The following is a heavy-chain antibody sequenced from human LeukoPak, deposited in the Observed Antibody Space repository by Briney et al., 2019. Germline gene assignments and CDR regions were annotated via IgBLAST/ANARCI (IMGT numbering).Heavy chain of an antibody. CDR2: IKQDGSEK. CDR3: ARDHLSRFDY. D-gene: IGHD3-3*02. Sequence: PGGSLRLSCAASGFTFSGYWMTRVRQAPRKGLECVANIKQDGSEKYYVDSVKGRFTISRDNAKNSLYLQMNSLRAEDTAVYYCARDHLSRFDYWGQGTLVTVSS. V-gene: IGHV3-7*01. CDR1: GFTFSGYW. J-gene: IGHJ4*02.